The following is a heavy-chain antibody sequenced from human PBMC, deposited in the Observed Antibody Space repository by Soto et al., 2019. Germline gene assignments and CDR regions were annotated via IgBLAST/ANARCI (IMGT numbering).Heavy chain of an antibody. CDR1: GGTFSSYA. J-gene: IGHJ6*02. D-gene: IGHD2-2*01. Sequence: QVQLVQSGAEVKKPGSSVKVSCKTSGGTFSSYAISWVRQAPGQGLEWMGGIIPIFDTANYEQKFQGRVTITADESTSTAYMELSSLISEDTAVYYCARHDCISSSCYYYYYYSMDVWGPGPTVTVSS. CDR3: ARHDCISSSCYYYYYYSMDV. CDR2: IIPIFDTA. V-gene: IGHV1-69*12.